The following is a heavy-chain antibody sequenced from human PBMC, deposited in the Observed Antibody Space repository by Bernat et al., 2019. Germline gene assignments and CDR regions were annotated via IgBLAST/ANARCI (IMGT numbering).Heavy chain of an antibody. V-gene: IGHV1-3*01. J-gene: IGHJ4*02. D-gene: IGHD1-26*01. CDR3: TREVENWGLLGNYFDY. CDR2: INAGNGNT. Sequence: QVQLVQSGAEVKKPGASVKVSCKASGYTFTSYAMHWVRQAPGQRLEWMGWINAGNGNTKYSQKFQGRVTIIRDTYASTVYMELSSLRSEDTAVYYCTREVENWGLLGNYFDYWGQGTLVTVSS. CDR1: GYTFTSYA.